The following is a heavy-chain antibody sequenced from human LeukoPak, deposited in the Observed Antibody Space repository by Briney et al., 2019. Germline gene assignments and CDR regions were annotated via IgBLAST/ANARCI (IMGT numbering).Heavy chain of an antibody. CDR1: GGTFSSYA. CDR2: IIPIFGTA. CDR3: ASSRDGYNYRY. V-gene: IGHV1-69*06. Sequence: SVKVSCKASGGTFSSYAISWVRQAPGQGLEWMGGIIPIFGTANYAQKFQGRVTITADKSTSTAYMELSSLRSEDTAVYYCASSRDGYNYRYWGQGTLVTVSS. J-gene: IGHJ4*02. D-gene: IGHD5-24*01.